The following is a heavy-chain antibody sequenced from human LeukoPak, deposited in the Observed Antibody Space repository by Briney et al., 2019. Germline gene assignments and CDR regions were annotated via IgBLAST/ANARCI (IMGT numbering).Heavy chain of an antibody. CDR1: GFTFSSYA. CDR2: ISGSGGST. Sequence: GGSLRLSCAASGFTFSSYAMIWVRQAPGKGLEWVSAISGSGGSTYYADSVKGRFTISRDNSKNTLYLQMNSLRAEDTVVYYCAKGVGRGSSSKWGQGTLVTVSS. J-gene: IGHJ4*02. D-gene: IGHD2-2*01. CDR3: AKGVGRGSSSK. V-gene: IGHV3-23*01.